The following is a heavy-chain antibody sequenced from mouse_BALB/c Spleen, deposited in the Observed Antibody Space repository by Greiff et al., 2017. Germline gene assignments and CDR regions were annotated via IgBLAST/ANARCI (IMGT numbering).Heavy chain of an antibody. D-gene: IGHD3-3*01. J-gene: IGHJ4*01. V-gene: IGHV5-9-4*01. CDR3: AREGTGDYYAMDY. CDR2: ISSGGSYT. Sequence: EVKVVESGGGLVKPGGSLKLSCAASGFTFSSYAMSWVRQSPEKRLEWVAEISSGGSYTYYPDTVTGRFTISRDNAKNTLYLEMSSLRSEDTAMYYCAREGTGDYYAMDYWGQGTSVTVSS. CDR1: GFTFSSYA.